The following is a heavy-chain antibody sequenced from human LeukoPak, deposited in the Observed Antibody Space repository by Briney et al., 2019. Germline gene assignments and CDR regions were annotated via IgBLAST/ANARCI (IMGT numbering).Heavy chain of an antibody. CDR2: IYHSGNT. Sequence: SETLSLTCTVSGGSISSGGYHWSWIRQPPGKGLEWIGYIYHSGNTYYNPSLKSRVTISLDRSKNQFSLKLSSVTAADTAVYYCARGREPYYYDSSGYYDRNWFDPWGQGTLVTVSS. D-gene: IGHD3-22*01. J-gene: IGHJ5*02. V-gene: IGHV4-30-2*01. CDR3: ARGREPYYYDSSGYYDRNWFDP. CDR1: GGSISSGGYH.